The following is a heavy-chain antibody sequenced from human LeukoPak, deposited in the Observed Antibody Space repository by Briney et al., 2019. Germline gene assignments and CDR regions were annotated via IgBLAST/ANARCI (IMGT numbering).Heavy chain of an antibody. D-gene: IGHD5-24*01. V-gene: IGHV1-69*13. CDR3: ARVIGDGYNYWFDP. Sequence: GASVTVSCTASGGTFSSYAISWVRQAPGQGLEWMGGIIPIFGTANYAQKFQGRVTITADESTSTAYMELSSLRSEDTAVYYCARVIGDGYNYWFDPWGQGTLVTVSS. CDR1: GGTFSSYA. CDR2: IIPIFGTA. J-gene: IGHJ5*02.